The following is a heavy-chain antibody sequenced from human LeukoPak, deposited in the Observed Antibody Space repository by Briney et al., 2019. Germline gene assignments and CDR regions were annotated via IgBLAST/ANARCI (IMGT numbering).Heavy chain of an antibody. CDR1: GYTFTSYD. CDR2: MNPNSGNT. CDR3: ARGHHSSGFFDY. J-gene: IGHJ4*02. D-gene: IGHD3-22*01. Sequence: ASVKVSCKASGYTFTSYDINWVRQATGQGLEWMGWMNPNSGNTGYAQKFQGRVTITRNTSISTAYMELSSLRSEATAVYYCARGHHSSGFFDYWGQGTLVTVSS. V-gene: IGHV1-8*03.